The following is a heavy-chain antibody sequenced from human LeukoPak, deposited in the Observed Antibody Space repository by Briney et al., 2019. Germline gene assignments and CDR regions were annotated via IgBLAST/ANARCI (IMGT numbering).Heavy chain of an antibody. CDR2: IDQDGSEK. J-gene: IGHJ5*02. CDR1: AFTFSSYW. D-gene: IGHD3-10*01. CDR3: ARDGVADYYGSGSYFKWFDP. Sequence: GGSLRLSCAASAFTFSSYWMSWVRQAPGNGLEWVANIDQDGSEKYYVESMKGRITISRDNSKNTPYLQMNSLRAEDTAMYYCARDGVADYYGSGSYFKWFDPWGQGTLVTVSS. V-gene: IGHV3-7*01.